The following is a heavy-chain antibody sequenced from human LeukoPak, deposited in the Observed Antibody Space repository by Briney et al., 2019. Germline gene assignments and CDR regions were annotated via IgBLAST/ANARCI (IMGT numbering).Heavy chain of an antibody. CDR2: IYYSGST. V-gene: IGHV4-39*07. CDR1: GGSISSSSYY. Sequence: SETLSLTCTVSGGSISSSSYYWGWIRQPPGKGLEWIGSIYYSGSTYYNPSLKSRVTISVDTSKNQFSLKLSSVTAADTAVYYCARGPFVLLWFGESSYFDYWGQGTLVTVSS. J-gene: IGHJ4*02. D-gene: IGHD3-10*01. CDR3: ARGPFVLLWFGESSYFDY.